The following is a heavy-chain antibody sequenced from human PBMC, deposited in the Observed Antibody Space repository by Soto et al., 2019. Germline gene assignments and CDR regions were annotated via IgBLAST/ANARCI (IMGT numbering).Heavy chain of an antibody. Sequence: QITLKESGPTLVKPTQTLTLTCTFSGFSLNTRGVGVGWIRQPPGKALEWLALIYWDGEKRYRPSLKSRLTITKDTSETQVVLTMTNMDPVDTATYYFAHRRGDLLTGHYYFDYWGQGTLVTVSS. CDR3: AHRRGDLLTGHYYFDY. J-gene: IGHJ4*02. V-gene: IGHV2-5*02. D-gene: IGHD3-9*01. CDR2: IYWDGEK. CDR1: GFSLNTRGVG.